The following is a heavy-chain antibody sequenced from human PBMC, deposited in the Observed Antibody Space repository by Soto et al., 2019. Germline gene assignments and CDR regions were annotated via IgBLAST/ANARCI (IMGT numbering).Heavy chain of an antibody. CDR3: ARAQYTGSYFDACDI. CDR1: GFSFSGYG. J-gene: IGHJ3*02. V-gene: IGHV3-33*03. Sequence: QVHLLESGGGVVQPGGSLRLSCAASGFSFSGYGMHWLPRAPGKGLDWVAVIWYDGSNKYYAGPVKGRFTISSDNSKNTLYMQMTSLRVEDTAVYYCARAQYTGSYFDACDIWGQGTMVTVSS. D-gene: IGHD1-26*01. CDR2: IWYDGSNK.